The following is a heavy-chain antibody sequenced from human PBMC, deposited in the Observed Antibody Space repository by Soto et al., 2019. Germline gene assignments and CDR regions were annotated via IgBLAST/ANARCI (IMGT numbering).Heavy chain of an antibody. CDR1: GGSISSGGYY. V-gene: IGHV4-31*03. Sequence: PSETLSLTCTVSGGSISSGGYYWSWIRQHPGKGLEWIGYIYYSGSTYYNPSLKSRVTISVDTSKNQFSLKLSSVTAADTAVYYCATAPIYGSGSYGSFQHWGQGTLVTVSS. D-gene: IGHD3-10*01. CDR2: IYYSGST. J-gene: IGHJ1*01. CDR3: ATAPIYGSGSYGSFQH.